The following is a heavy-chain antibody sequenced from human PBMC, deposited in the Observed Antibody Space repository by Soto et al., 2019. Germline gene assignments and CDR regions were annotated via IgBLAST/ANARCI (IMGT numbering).Heavy chain of an antibody. CDR2: ISYDGSNK. CDR3: ARTHYDSSGHFDY. J-gene: IGHJ4*02. Sequence: GGSLRLSCAASGFTFSSYAMHWVRQAPGKGLEWVAVISYDGSNKYYADSVKGRFTISRDNSKNTLYLQMNSLRAEDTAVYYCARTHYDSSGHFDYWGQGTLVTVSS. CDR1: GFTFSSYA. V-gene: IGHV3-30-3*01. D-gene: IGHD3-22*01.